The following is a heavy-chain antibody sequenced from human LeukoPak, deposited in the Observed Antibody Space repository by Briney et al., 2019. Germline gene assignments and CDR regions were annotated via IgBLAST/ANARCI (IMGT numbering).Heavy chain of an antibody. CDR1: GYTFTGYY. Sequence: ASVKVSCKASGYTFTGYYTQWVRQAPGQGLEWMGRINPNSGGTNYAQKFQGRVTMTRDTSISTAYMELSRLTSDDTAVYYCARDHGYSGYAPYYFDYWGQGTLVTVSS. J-gene: IGHJ4*02. V-gene: IGHV1-2*06. CDR3: ARDHGYSGYAPYYFDY. D-gene: IGHD5-12*01. CDR2: INPNSGGT.